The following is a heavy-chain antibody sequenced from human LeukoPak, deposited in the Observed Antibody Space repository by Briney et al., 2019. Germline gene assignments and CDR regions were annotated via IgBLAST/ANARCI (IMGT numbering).Heavy chain of an antibody. Sequence: GGSLRLSCAASGFTFSSYGMSWVRQAPGKGLEWVSAISGSGGSTYYADSVKGRFTISRDNSKNTLYLQMNSLRAEDTAVYYCAKVRYFDWFPYYFDYWGQGTLVTVSS. J-gene: IGHJ4*02. CDR1: GFTFSSYG. CDR3: AKVRYFDWFPYYFDY. V-gene: IGHV3-23*01. CDR2: ISGSGGST. D-gene: IGHD3-9*01.